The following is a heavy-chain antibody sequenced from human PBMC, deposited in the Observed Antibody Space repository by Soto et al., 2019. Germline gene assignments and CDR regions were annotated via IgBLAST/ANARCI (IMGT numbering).Heavy chain of an antibody. V-gene: IGHV3-30-3*01. Sequence: PGGSLRLSCAASGFTFSRFSMHWVRQAPGKGLAWVAVISYDGSNTHYAESVKGRFNISRDDSKNTVYPQMNNLRGEDSAVYYCARMSGYSGYDYRRGMDVWGQGTTVTVS. CDR3: ARMSGYSGYDYRRGMDV. CDR1: GFTFSRFS. J-gene: IGHJ6*02. CDR2: ISYDGSNT. D-gene: IGHD5-12*01.